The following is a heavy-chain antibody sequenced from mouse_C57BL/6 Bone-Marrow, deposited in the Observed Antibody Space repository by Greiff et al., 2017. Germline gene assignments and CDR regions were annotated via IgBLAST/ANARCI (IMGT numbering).Heavy chain of an antibody. CDR1: GYTFTSYW. CDR3: ASLYYGSYYDYFDC. V-gene: IGHV1-69*01. J-gene: IGHJ2*01. Sequence: VQLQQPGAELVMPGASVKLSCKASGYTFTSYWMHWVKQRPGQGLEWIGEIYPSDSYTNYNQKFKGKATLTVDKSSSTAYMQLSSLTSEDSAVFYCASLYYGSYYDYFDCWGPGTTLTVAS. D-gene: IGHD1-1*01. CDR2: IYPSDSYT.